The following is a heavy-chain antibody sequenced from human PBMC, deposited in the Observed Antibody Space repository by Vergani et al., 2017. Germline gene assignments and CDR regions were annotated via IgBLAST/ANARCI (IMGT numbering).Heavy chain of an antibody. D-gene: IGHD6-13*01. Sequence: EVQLLESGGGLVQPGGSLRLSCEASGFTFDDYAMHWVRQAPGKGLEWVSGINWNSVSIAYADAVKGRFTISRDNAKNSLYLQMNSLRAEDTALYYCVKDKAASGNYWYFDLWGRGTLVTVSS. CDR2: INWNSVSI. CDR3: VKDKAASGNYWYFDL. CDR1: GFTFDDYA. V-gene: IGHV3-9*01. J-gene: IGHJ2*01.